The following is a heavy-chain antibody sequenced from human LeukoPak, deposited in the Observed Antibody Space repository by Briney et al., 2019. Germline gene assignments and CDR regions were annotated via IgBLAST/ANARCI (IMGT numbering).Heavy chain of an antibody. D-gene: IGHD6-19*01. J-gene: IGHJ5*02. CDR1: GFTFSSYP. CDR3: AKEKVIAVAGTLGFDP. Sequence: GGSLRLSCVASGFTFSSYPMSWVRQAPGEGLEWVSASGSGSNRYYAGSVKGRFTISRDNSKNTLYLQMNSLRAEDTPVYYCAKEKVIAVAGTLGFDPWGQGTLVTVSS. V-gene: IGHV3-23*01. CDR2: SGSGSNR.